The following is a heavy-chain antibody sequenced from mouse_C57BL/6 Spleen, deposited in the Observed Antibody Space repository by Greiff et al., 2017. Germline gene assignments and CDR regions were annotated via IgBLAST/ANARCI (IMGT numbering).Heavy chain of an antibody. CDR3: ARRDYGSSYMAY. CDR2: INPNNGGT. D-gene: IGHD1-1*01. CDR1: GYTFTDYN. J-gene: IGHJ3*01. V-gene: IGHV1-18*01. Sequence: EVKLLESGPELVKPGASVKIPCKASGYTFTDYNMDWVKQSHGKSLEWIGDINPNNGGTIYNQKFKGKATLTVDKSSSTAYMELRSLTSEDTAVYYCARRDYGSSYMAYWGQGTLVTVSA.